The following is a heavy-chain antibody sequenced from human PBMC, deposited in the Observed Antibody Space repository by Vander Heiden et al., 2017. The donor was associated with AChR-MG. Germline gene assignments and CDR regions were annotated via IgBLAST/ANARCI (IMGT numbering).Heavy chain of an antibody. D-gene: IGHD3-22*01. Sequence: EVQLVASGGGLVQPGRSLTLSCAASGFTCDDHAMHWVRQAPVKGLEWVSGISGNSGSIGYADSVKGRFTIYRDNAKNSLYLQMNSLRAEDTALYYCAKRGSSGYYKLGADAFDIWGQGTMVTVSS. CDR3: AKRGSSGYYKLGADAFDI. CDR2: ISGNSGSI. V-gene: IGHV3-9*01. CDR1: GFTCDDHA. J-gene: IGHJ3*02.